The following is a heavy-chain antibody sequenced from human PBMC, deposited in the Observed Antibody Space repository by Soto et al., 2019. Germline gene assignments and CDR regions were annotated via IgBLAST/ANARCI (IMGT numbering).Heavy chain of an antibody. CDR3: AREELAAAGPNCFDP. CDR1: GGSISSGGYY. V-gene: IGHV4-31*03. CDR2: IYYGGST. Sequence: QVQLQESGPGLVKPSQTLSLTCTVSGGSISSGGYYWRWIRQHPGKGLEWIGYIYYGGSTYYNPSLNSRVTISVDTSKNQFSLKLSSVTAADTAVYYCAREELAAAGPNCFDPWGQGTLVTVSS. D-gene: IGHD6-13*01. J-gene: IGHJ5*02.